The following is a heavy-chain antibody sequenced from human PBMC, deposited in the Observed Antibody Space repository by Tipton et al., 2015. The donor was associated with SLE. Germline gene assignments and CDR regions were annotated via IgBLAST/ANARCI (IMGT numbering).Heavy chain of an antibody. CDR1: GYTFTSYG. J-gene: IGHJ5*02. CDR2: ISPNNGNT. Sequence: QLVQSGAEVKKPGASVKVSCKASGYTFTSYGISWVRQAPGQGLEWMGWISPNNGNTKYAEKVQDRVIVTTDTSTRTVYMELRSLRSDDTAVYYCARTSAFRNWFDPWGQGTLVTVSS. V-gene: IGHV1-18*04. CDR3: ARTSAFRNWFDP. D-gene: IGHD2/OR15-2a*01.